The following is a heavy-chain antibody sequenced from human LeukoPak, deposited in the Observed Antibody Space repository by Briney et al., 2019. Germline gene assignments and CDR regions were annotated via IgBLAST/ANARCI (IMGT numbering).Heavy chain of an antibody. V-gene: IGHV6-1*01. D-gene: IGHD2-2*02. J-gene: IGHJ6*02. CDR1: GDSVSSNSAA. CDR2: TYYRSKWYN. CDR3: AFSAAIRYYYGMDV. Sequence: SQTLSLTCAISGDSVSSNSAAWNWIRQSPSRGLEWLGRTYYRSKWYNDYAVSVKSRMTINPDTSKNQFSLQLNSVTPEDTAVYYCAFSAAIRYYYGMDVWGQGTTVTVSS.